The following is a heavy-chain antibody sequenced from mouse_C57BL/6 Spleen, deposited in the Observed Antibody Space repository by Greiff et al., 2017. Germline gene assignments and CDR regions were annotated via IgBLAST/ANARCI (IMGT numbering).Heavy chain of an antibody. Sequence: EVKVEESGEGLVKPGGSLKLSCAASGFTFSSYAMSWVRQTPEKRLEWVAYISSGGDYIYYADTVKGRFTISRDNARNTLYLQMSSLKSEDTAMYYCTREDYDYDVTYFDVWGTGTTVTVSS. V-gene: IGHV5-9-1*02. D-gene: IGHD2-4*01. CDR2: ISSGGDYI. CDR3: TREDYDYDVTYFDV. J-gene: IGHJ1*03. CDR1: GFTFSSYA.